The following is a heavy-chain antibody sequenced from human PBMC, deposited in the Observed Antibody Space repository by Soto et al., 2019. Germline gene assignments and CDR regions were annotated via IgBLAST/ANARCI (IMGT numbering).Heavy chain of an antibody. J-gene: IGHJ6*03. D-gene: IGHD3-22*01. CDR2: ISSSSSTI. Sequence: PGGSLRLSCAASGFTFSSYSMNWVRQAPGKGLEWVSYISSSSSTIYYADSVKGRFTISRDNAKNSLYLQMNSLRAEDTAVYYCARHEWLLHDYYYYYYMDVWGKGTTVTVSS. CDR1: GFTFSSYS. CDR3: ARHEWLLHDYYYYYYMDV. V-gene: IGHV3-48*01.